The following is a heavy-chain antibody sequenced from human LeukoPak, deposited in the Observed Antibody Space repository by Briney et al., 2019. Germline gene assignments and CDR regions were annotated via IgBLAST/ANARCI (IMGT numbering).Heavy chain of an antibody. V-gene: IGHV3-23*01. J-gene: IGHJ6*02. CDR1: GFTFSSYA. CDR3: ARGQTYYCDMDV. CDR2: ISGSGDNT. Sequence: GGSLRLSCAASGFTFSSYAMNWVRRAPGKGLEWVSGISGSGDNTNYADSVKGRFTISRDNSKNTLYLQMNSLRAEDTAVYYCARGQTYYCDMDVWGQGTTVTVSS.